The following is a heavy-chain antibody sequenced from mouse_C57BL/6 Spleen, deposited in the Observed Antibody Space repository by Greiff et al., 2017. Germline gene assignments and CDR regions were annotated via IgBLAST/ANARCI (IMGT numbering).Heavy chain of an antibody. CDR1: GFTFSSYG. Sequence: EVQLVESGGDLVKPGGSLKLSCAASGFTFSSYGMSWVRQTPDKRLEWVATISSGGSYTYYPDSVKGRFTLSRDNAKNTLYLQMSSLKSEDTAMYYCARRQSYDGYSYFDYWGQGTTLTVSS. V-gene: IGHV5-6*01. D-gene: IGHD2-3*01. CDR3: ARRQSYDGYSYFDY. J-gene: IGHJ2*01. CDR2: ISSGGSYT.